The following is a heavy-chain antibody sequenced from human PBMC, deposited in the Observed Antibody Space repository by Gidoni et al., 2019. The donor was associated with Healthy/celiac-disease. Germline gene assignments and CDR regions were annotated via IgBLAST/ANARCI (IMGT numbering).Heavy chain of an antibody. D-gene: IGHD3-3*01. CDR2: LSSSSSYI. CDR3: ASWSGYPYGMDV. Sequence: EVQLVEPGGGLVKPGGSLRRSCAASGFTFSSYCMNGVRPAPGKGLEWVSSLSSSSSYIYFADSVKGRFTLSRDNPKNSLYLQMNSLRAEDPAVYYCASWSGYPYGMDVWGQGTTVTVS. CDR1: GFTFSSYC. J-gene: IGHJ6*02. V-gene: IGHV3-21*01.